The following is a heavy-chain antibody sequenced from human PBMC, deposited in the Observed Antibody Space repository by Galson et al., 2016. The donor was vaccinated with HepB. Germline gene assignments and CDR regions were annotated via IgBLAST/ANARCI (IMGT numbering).Heavy chain of an antibody. J-gene: IGHJ6*02. D-gene: IGHD5-24*01. CDR2: IIPLYGTA. Sequence: SVKVSCKASGFTFIDYYMHWVRQAPGQGLEWMGGIIPLYGTANSAQKFQGRVTIIADESTSTAYMELSSLRSEDTAMYYCARVRDGYNSYFYYGMDVWGQGTTVTVSS. V-gene: IGHV1-69*13. CDR1: GFTFIDYY. CDR3: ARVRDGYNSYFYYGMDV.